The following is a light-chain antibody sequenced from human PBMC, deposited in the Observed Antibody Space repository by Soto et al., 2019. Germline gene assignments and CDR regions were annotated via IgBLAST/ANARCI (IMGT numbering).Light chain of an antibody. Sequence: EIVMTQSPGTLSLSPGERATLSCRASQSVSTSQLAWYQQKPGQAPRLLIFGASSRATGIPDRFRGSGSGTDFTLTISRLEPEDFAVYYCQQYGGSPLWTFGQGTKVDI. CDR2: GAS. J-gene: IGKJ1*01. V-gene: IGKV3-20*01. CDR1: QSVSTSQ. CDR3: QQYGGSPLWT.